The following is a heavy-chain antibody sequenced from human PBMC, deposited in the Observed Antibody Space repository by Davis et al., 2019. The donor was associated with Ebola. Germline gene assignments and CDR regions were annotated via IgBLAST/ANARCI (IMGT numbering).Heavy chain of an antibody. J-gene: IGHJ4*02. D-gene: IGHD6-19*01. V-gene: IGHV3-7*01. CDR2: IKQDGSEK. Sequence: GESLKISCAASGFTFSSYWMSWVRQAPGKGLEWVANIKQDGSEKYYVDSVKGRFTISRDNAKNSLYLQMNSLRAEDTAVYYCAGSQAVGHWDPFDYWGQGTLVTVSS. CDR1: GFTFSSYW. CDR3: AGSQAVGHWDPFDY.